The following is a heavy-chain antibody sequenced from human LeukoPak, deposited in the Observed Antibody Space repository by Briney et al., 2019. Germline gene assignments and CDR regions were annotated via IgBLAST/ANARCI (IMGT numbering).Heavy chain of an antibody. D-gene: IGHD2-2*01. CDR1: GGSFSGYY. CDR2: INHSGST. CDR3: ARSGFGVPAAGEYYFDY. Sequence: SETLSLTCAVYGGSFSGYYWSWIRQPPGKGLEWIGEINHSGSTNYNPSFKSRVTISVDTSKNQFSLKLSSVTAADTAVYYCARSGFGVPAAGEYYFDYWGQGTLVTVSS. J-gene: IGHJ4*02. V-gene: IGHV4-34*01.